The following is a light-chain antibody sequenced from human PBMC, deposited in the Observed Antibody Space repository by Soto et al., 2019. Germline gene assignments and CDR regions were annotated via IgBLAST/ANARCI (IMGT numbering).Light chain of an antibody. Sequence: QSALTQPASVSGSPGQSITISSAGTSSDVGGYNYVSWYQQHPGKVPRLIISDVNKRPSGVSDRFSGPKSGNTASLTISGLQAEDEADYYCASFTRSVTVVFGGGTKLTVL. CDR3: ASFTRSVTVV. J-gene: IGLJ2*01. CDR1: SSDVGGYNY. CDR2: DVN. V-gene: IGLV2-14*03.